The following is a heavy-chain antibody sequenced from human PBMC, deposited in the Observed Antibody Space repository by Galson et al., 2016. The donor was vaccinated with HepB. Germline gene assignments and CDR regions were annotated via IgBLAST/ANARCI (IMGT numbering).Heavy chain of an antibody. J-gene: IGHJ4*02. CDR3: ADPPLGF. Sequence: SLRLSCATSGFTFSNFWMTWVRQAPGRGLEWVANIHQDGSKKNYLDSVKGRFTISRDNAKNSLYLQMNSLRVEDTAVYYCADPPLGFWGQGSLLTVSS. CDR1: GFTFSNFW. D-gene: IGHD3-10*01. V-gene: IGHV3-7*03. CDR2: IHQDGSKK.